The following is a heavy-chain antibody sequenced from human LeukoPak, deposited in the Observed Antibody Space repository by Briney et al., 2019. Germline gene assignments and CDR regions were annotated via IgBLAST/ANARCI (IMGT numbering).Heavy chain of an antibody. D-gene: IGHD4-11*01. Sequence: GASVKVSCKVFRSTFTAYYIHWVRQAPGQGLEWMGWINPNSGGTNYAQKFQGRVTMTRDTSISTAYMELSRLRSDDTAVYYCARWMATVTTPDYWGQGTLVTVSS. CDR2: INPNSGGT. CDR1: RSTFTAYY. V-gene: IGHV1-2*02. J-gene: IGHJ4*02. CDR3: ARWMATVTTPDY.